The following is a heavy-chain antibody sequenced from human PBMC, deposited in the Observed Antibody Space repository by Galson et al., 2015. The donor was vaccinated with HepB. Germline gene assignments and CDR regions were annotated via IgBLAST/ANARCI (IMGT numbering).Heavy chain of an antibody. CDR2: ISGSGGNT. CDR1: GSTFRSYA. CDR3: AKEGRNGYFGVYGGFDV. D-gene: IGHD3-22*01. Sequence: SLRLSCAASGSTFRSYAMTWVRQAPGRGLDWVSSISGSGGNTYHTASVKGRFTISRDNSKNTLFLQMKSLRVEDTAVYFCAKEGRNGYFGVYGGFDVWGHGTLVTVSS. V-gene: IGHV3-23*01. J-gene: IGHJ3*01.